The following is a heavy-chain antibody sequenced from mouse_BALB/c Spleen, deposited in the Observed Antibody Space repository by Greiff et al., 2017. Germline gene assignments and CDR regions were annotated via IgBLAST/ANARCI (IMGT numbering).Heavy chain of an antibody. CDR1: GYAFTNYL. V-gene: IGHV1-54*01. CDR2: INPGSGGT. CDR3: ARGMISYAMDY. Sequence: VQLQQSGAELVRPGTSVKVSCKASGYAFTNYLIEWVKQRPGQGLEWIGVINPGSGGTNYNEKFKGKATLTADKSSSTAYMQLSSLTSDDSAVYFCARGMISYAMDYWGQGTSVTVSS. D-gene: IGHD2-3*01. J-gene: IGHJ4*01.